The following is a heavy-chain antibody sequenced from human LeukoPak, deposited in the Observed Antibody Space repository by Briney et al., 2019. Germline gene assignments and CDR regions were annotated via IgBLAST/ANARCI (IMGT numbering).Heavy chain of an antibody. D-gene: IGHD2-21*02. Sequence: SWVRQAPGKGLEWIGYIYYSGSTYYNPSLKSRVTISVDTSKNQFSLKLSSVTAADTAVYYCARLHYGDPTSWFDPWGQGTLVTVSS. J-gene: IGHJ5*02. CDR3: ARLHYGDPTSWFDP. CDR2: IYYSGST. V-gene: IGHV4-30-4*08.